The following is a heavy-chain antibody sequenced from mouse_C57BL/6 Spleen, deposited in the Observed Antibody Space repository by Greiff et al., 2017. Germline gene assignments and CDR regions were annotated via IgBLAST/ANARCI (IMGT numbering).Heavy chain of an antibody. CDR1: GYTFTSYW. CDR3: VRGEGGWYFDV. CDR2: IDPSDSYT. J-gene: IGHJ1*03. V-gene: IGHV1-59*01. Sequence: QVQLQQPGAELVRPGTSVKLSCKASGYTFTSYWMHWVKQRSGQGLEWIGVIDPSDSYTNYNQKFKGKATLTVDTSYSTGYMQNDSMTSECSAVYYYVRGEGGWYFDVWGTGTTVTVSS.